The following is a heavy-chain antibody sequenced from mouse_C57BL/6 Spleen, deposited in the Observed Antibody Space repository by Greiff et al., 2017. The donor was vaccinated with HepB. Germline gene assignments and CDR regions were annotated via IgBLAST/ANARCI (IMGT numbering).Heavy chain of an antibody. D-gene: IGHD2-5*01. CDR2: ISSGSSTI. CDR3: ARRDYSNYVGYYAMDY. Sequence: EVMLVESGGGLVKPGGSLKLSCAASGFTFSDYGMHWVRQAPEKGLEWVAYISSGSSTIYYADTVKGRFTISRDNAKNTLFLQMTSLRSEDTAMYYCARRDYSNYVGYYAMDYWGQGTSVTVSS. J-gene: IGHJ4*01. CDR1: GFTFSDYG. V-gene: IGHV5-17*01.